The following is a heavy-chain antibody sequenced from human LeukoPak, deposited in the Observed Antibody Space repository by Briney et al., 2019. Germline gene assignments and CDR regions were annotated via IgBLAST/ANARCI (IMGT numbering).Heavy chain of an antibody. J-gene: IGHJ6*02. CDR3: ARVDYYDSSGYFPPVGYYYYYGMDV. D-gene: IGHD3-22*01. CDR1: GFTFSSYS. V-gene: IGHV3-21*01. CDR2: ISSSSSYI. Sequence: PGGSLRLSCAASGFTFSSYSMNWVRHAPGKGLKWVPSISSSSSYIYYADSVKGRFTISRDNAKNSLYLQMNSLRGEDTAVYYCARVDYYDSSGYFPPVGYYYYYGMDVWGQGTTVTVSS.